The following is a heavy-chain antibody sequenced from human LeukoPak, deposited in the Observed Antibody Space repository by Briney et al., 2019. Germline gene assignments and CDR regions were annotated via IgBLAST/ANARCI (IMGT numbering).Heavy chain of an antibody. V-gene: IGHV1-69*04. CDR2: IIPILGIA. D-gene: IGHD5-18*01. J-gene: IGHJ4*02. CDR3: ASDTVMVGGTFDY. Sequence: SVKVSCKASGGTFSSYAISWVRQAPGQGLEWMGRIIPILGIANYAQKFQGRVTITADKSTSTAYMELSSLRSEDTAVYYCASDTVMVGGTFDYWGQGTLVTVSS. CDR1: GGTFSSYA.